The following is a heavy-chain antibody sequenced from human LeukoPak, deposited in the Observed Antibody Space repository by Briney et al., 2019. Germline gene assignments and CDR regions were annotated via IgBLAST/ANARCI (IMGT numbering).Heavy chain of an antibody. CDR3: ARHIAAAGTYYYYYYMDV. V-gene: IGHV5-51*01. D-gene: IGHD6-13*01. J-gene: IGHJ6*03. CDR1: GYSFTSYW. Sequence: GESLKISCKGSGYSFTSYWIGWVRQTPGKGLEWMGIIYPGDFDTRYSPSFQGQVTISADKSISTAYLQWSSLKASDTAMYYCARHIAAAGTYYYYYYMDVWGKGTTVTVSS. CDR2: IYPGDFDT.